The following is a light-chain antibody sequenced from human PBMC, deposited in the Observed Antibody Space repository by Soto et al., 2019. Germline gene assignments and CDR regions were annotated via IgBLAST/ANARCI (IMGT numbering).Light chain of an antibody. J-gene: IGKJ3*01. Sequence: DIQMTQSPSTLSASVGDRVTITCRASQSISNWLAWYQQKPGKVPKLLIYDASSLESGVPSRFSGSGSGIEFSLTIGSLQPEDFATYHCQQYNSSSFTFGPGTKVDLK. CDR1: QSISNW. V-gene: IGKV1-5*01. CDR3: QQYNSSSFT. CDR2: DAS.